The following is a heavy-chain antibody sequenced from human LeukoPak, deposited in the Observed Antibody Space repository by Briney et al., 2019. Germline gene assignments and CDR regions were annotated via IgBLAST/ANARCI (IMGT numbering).Heavy chain of an antibody. CDR3: ARDAPSNGWYVDY. V-gene: IGHV4-39*07. J-gene: IGHJ4*02. CDR1: GGSISSSSYY. CDR2: IYYSGST. Sequence: SETLSLTCTVSGGSISSSSYYWGWIRQPPGKGLVWFGSIYYSGSTYYNPSLKSRVTISVDTSKNQFSLKLSSVTAADTAVYYCARDAPSNGWYVDYWGQGTLVTVSS. D-gene: IGHD6-19*01.